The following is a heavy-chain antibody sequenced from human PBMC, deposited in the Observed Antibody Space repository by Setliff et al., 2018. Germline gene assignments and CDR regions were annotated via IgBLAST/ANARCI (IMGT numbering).Heavy chain of an antibody. CDR1: GYTLSKYY. CDR3: ARDRFYNSWSGTSITAPHDAFDI. Sequence: GASVKVSCKASGYTLSKYYMHWVRQAPGQGLERMGIINPSGGLTKYAQKFQGRVTMTSDTSTNTVYLEVSSLRSEDTAVYFCARDRFYNSWSGTSITAPHDAFDIWGQGTMVTVSS. CDR2: INPSGGLT. V-gene: IGHV1-46*03. J-gene: IGHJ3*02. D-gene: IGHD3-3*01.